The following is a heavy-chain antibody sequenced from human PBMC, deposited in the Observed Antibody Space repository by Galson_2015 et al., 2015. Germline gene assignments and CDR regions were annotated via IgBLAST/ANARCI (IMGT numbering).Heavy chain of an antibody. V-gene: IGHV3-48*03. Sequence: SLRLSCAPSGFTFSSYEMNWVRQAPGKGLEWVSYISSSGWTIYYGDSVKGRFTVSRDNAKNSLYLQMNSLTAEDTAVYYCARLGRATGTDAFDIWGQGTMVTVSS. CDR2: ISSSGWTI. J-gene: IGHJ3*02. D-gene: IGHD1-1*01. CDR3: ARLGRATGTDAFDI. CDR1: GFTFSSYE.